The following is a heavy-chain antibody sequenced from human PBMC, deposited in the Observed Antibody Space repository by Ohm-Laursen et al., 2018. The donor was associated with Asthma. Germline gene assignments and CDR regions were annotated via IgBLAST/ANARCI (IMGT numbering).Heavy chain of an antibody. Sequence: SLRLSCSASGFTFSSYSMNWVRQAPGKGLEWVSSISSSSSYIYYADSVKGRFTISRDNSDNALYLQMNSLRAEDTAVYYCARDSPTGIIGYFDYWGQGTLVTVSS. CDR2: ISSSSSYI. CDR3: ARDSPTGIIGYFDY. V-gene: IGHV3-21*06. J-gene: IGHJ4*02. D-gene: IGHD1-1*01. CDR1: GFTFSSYS.